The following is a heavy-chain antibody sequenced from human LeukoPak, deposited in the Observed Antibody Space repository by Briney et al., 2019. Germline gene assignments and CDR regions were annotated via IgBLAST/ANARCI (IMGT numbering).Heavy chain of an antibody. CDR2: ISYDGSNK. V-gene: IGHV3-30*18. CDR3: AKASSRYFDWDAFDI. Sequence: GGSLRLSCAASGFTFSSYGMHWVRQAPGKGLEWVAVISYDGSNKYYADSVKGRFTISRDNSKNTLYLQMNSLRAEDTAVYYCAKASSRYFDWDAFDIWGQGTMVTVSS. J-gene: IGHJ3*02. D-gene: IGHD3-9*01. CDR1: GFTFSSYG.